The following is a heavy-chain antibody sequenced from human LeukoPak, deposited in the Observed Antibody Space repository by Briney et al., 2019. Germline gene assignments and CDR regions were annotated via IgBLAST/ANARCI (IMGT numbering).Heavy chain of an antibody. Sequence: PGRSLRLSCAASGFIFSSYGMHWVRQAPGKGLEWVAVIYYDGSNKYYADSVRGRFTISRDNSKNTLFLQMSSLRAEDTAVYYCARDTFYSSSVYGLDVWGQGTTVTVSS. CDR1: GFIFSSYG. D-gene: IGHD2-2*01. CDR2: IYYDGSNK. V-gene: IGHV3-33*01. J-gene: IGHJ6*02. CDR3: ARDTFYSSSVYGLDV.